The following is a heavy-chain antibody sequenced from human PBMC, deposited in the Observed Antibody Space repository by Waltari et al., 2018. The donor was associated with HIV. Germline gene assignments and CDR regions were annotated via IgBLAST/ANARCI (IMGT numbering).Heavy chain of an antibody. J-gene: IGHJ4*02. D-gene: IGHD3-16*01. V-gene: IGHV2-5*01. Sequence: TLTESGPAAVKPTQTLILTCSFSGFSLNTAGVGVGWVRKPPGKALQWLAIVYWNGATRYSPSLSDRLNVTKDASASRVVLTVTNVDPLDTGTYFCAHGLGRGAVYFDYWGQGTLVTVSS. CDR1: GFSLNTAGVG. CDR3: AHGLGRGAVYFDY. CDR2: VYWNGAT.